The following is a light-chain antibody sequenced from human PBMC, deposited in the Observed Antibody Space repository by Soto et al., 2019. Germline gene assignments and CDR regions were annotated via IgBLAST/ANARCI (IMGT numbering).Light chain of an antibody. CDR2: EVN. CDR1: SSDVGAYNY. V-gene: IGLV2-8*01. J-gene: IGLJ1*01. Sequence: QSVLTQPPSASGSPGQSVTISCTRTSSDVGAYNYVSWYQHHPGKAPKLMVYEVNKRPSGVPDRFSGSKSGNTASLTVSGLQAEDEADYYCTSRAGTINFPYNFGTGTKVTVL. CDR3: TSRAGTINFPYN.